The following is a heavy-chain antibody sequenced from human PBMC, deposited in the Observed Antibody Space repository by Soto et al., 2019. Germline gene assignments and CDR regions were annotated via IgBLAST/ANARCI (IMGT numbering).Heavy chain of an antibody. V-gene: IGHV3-13*01. J-gene: IGHJ5*02. Sequence: PGGSLRRSCAASGFTFSSYDMHWVRQATGKGLEWVSAIGTAGDTYYPGSVKGRFTISRENAKNSLYLQMNSLRAGDTAVYYCARGSDLGLPNWFDPWGQGTLVTVSS. CDR2: IGTAGDT. CDR3: ARGSDLGLPNWFDP. D-gene: IGHD5-18*01. CDR1: GFTFSSYD.